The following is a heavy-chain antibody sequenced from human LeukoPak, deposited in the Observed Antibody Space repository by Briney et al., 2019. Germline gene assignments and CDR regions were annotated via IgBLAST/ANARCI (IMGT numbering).Heavy chain of an antibody. D-gene: IGHD3-22*01. CDR1: GFTFNTYN. V-gene: IGHV3-21*01. CDR3: ARLYDGSAYHADHFDY. Sequence: GGSLRLSCAGSGFTFNTYNMNWVRQAPGKGLEWVSSISSSSSYIYYADSVKGRFTISRDNAKNSLYLQMNSLRAEDTAVYYCARLYDGSAYHADHFDYWGQGTLVTVSS. J-gene: IGHJ4*02. CDR2: ISSSSSYI.